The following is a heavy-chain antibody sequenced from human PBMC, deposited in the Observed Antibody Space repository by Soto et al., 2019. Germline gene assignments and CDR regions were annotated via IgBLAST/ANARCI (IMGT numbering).Heavy chain of an antibody. J-gene: IGHJ4*02. CDR3: AKEVDYGGHRVTDY. D-gene: IGHD4-17*01. CDR2: ISYDGSIK. V-gene: IGHV3-30*18. Sequence: QVQLVESGGGVVQPGRSLRLSCAASGFTFSSYGMHWVRQAPGKGLEWVAVISYDGSIKYYADSVKGRFTISRDNFKNTLHLQMNSLRAEDTALYYCAKEVDYGGHRVTDYWGQGTLVTVSS. CDR1: GFTFSSYG.